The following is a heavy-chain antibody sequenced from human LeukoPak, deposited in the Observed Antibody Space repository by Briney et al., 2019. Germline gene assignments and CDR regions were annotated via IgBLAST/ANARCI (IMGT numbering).Heavy chain of an antibody. CDR2: ISGSGGST. Sequence: GGSLRLSCAASGFTFSSYAMSWVRQAPGKGLEWVSAISGSGGSTYYADSVKGRFTISRDNSKNTLYLQMNSLRAEDTAVYYCAKNCGGDCYSGDFDHWGQGTLVVVSA. CDR1: GFTFSSYA. D-gene: IGHD2-21*02. V-gene: IGHV3-23*01. CDR3: AKNCGGDCYSGDFDH. J-gene: IGHJ4*02.